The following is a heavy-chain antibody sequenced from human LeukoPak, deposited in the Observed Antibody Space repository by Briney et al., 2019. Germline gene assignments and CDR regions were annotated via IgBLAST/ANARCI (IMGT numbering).Heavy chain of an antibody. CDR1: GFTLSRYW. CDR3: WSLGYCSGGNGYTVDY. CDR2: INTNGGNT. V-gene: IGHV3-74*01. Sequence: GGSLRHSREPSGFTLSRYWMRWVPHAPGGGGVWGSRINTNGGNTNYVDSVKSRFTISPDNTPNTLYLHMSNLRAEDTGVYCCWSLGYCSGGNGYTVDYWGQGTLVTVSS. D-gene: IGHD2-15*01. J-gene: IGHJ4*02.